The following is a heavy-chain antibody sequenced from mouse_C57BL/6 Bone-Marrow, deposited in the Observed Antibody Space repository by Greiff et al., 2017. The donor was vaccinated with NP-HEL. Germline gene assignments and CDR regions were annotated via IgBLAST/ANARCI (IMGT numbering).Heavy chain of an antibody. Sequence: QVQLQQPGAELVKPGASVKLSCKASGYTFTSYWMHWVKQRPGRGLEWIGRIDPNSGGTKYNEKFKSKATLTVDKPSSTAYMQLSSLTSEDSAVYYCARSITTVVEGYYYAMDYWGQGTSVTVSS. D-gene: IGHD1-1*01. J-gene: IGHJ4*01. CDR2: IDPNSGGT. V-gene: IGHV1-72*01. CDR1: GYTFTSYW. CDR3: ARSITTVVEGYYYAMDY.